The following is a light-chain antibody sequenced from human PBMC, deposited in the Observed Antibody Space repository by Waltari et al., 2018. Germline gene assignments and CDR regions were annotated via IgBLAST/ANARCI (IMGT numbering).Light chain of an antibody. V-gene: IGKV4-1*01. CDR1: QSILYSSNNKNY. CDR2: WAS. J-gene: IGKJ1*01. CDR3: QQYYSAPWT. Sequence: DIVMTQSPDSLAVSLGERATINCKSSQSILYSSNNKNYLAWYQQKPGQPPKLLLYWASNRESGVPDRFSGSGSGTDFTLTISSLQAEDVAVYYCQQYYSAPWTFGQGTKVEI.